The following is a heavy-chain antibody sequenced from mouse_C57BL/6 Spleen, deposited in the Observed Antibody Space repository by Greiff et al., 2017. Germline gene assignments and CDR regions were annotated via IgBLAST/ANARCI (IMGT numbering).Heavy chain of an antibody. CDR1: GSSITSGYY. V-gene: IGHV3-6*01. CDR3: ARDRAMDY. CDR2: ISYDGSN. J-gene: IGHJ4*01. Sequence: EVHLVEPGPGLVKPSQSLTLTCSVTGSSITSGYYWNWIRQFPGNKLEWMGYISYDGSNNYNPSLKNRISTTLDTSMNQFILKLNAVTAEDTATYYCARDRAMDYWGQGTSVTVSS.